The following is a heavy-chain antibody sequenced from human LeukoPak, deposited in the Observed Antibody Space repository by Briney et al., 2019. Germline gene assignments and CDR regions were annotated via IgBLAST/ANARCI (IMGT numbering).Heavy chain of an antibody. J-gene: IGHJ3*02. D-gene: IGHD3-16*01. CDR3: ARDRRGDAFDI. CDR2: IYYSGST. Sequence: SETLSLTCTVSGGSISSYYWSWIRRPPGKGLEWIGYIYYSGSTNYNPSLKSRVTISVDTSKNQFSLKLSSVTAADTAVYYCARDRRGDAFDIWGQGTMVTVSS. V-gene: IGHV4-59*01. CDR1: GGSISSYY.